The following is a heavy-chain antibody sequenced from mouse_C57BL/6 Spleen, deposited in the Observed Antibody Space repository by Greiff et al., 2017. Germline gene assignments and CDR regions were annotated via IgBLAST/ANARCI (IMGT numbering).Heavy chain of an antibody. V-gene: IGHV1-82*01. CDR2: IYPGDGDT. Sequence: QVQLQQSGPELVKPGASVKISCKASGYAFSSSWMNWVKQRPGKGLEWIGRIYPGDGDTNYNGKFKGKATLTADKSSSTAYMQLSSLTSEDSAVYFCARPYYYGSSDVDWFAYWGQGTLVTVSA. J-gene: IGHJ3*01. CDR3: ARPYYYGSSDVDWFAY. CDR1: GYAFSSSW. D-gene: IGHD1-1*01.